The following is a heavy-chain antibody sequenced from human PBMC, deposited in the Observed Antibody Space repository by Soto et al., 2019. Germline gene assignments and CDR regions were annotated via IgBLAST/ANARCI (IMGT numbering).Heavy chain of an antibody. CDR1: GFSVSSKY. CDR2: IWYDGSNK. J-gene: IGHJ5*02. D-gene: IGHD2-15*01. Sequence: HPGGSLRLSCAASGFSVSSKYMHWVRQVPGKGLEWVAVIWYDGSNKYYADSVKGRFTISRDNSKNTLYLQMNSLRAEDTAVYYCARDGCSGSNCLNWFDPWGQGTLVTVSS. V-gene: IGHV3-33*08. CDR3: ARDGCSGSNCLNWFDP.